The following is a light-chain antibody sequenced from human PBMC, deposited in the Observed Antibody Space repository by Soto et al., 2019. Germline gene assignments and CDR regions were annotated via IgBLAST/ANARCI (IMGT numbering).Light chain of an antibody. CDR2: GAS. V-gene: IGKV3-20*01. CDR1: QSFTSRS. CDR3: QQYDSSPRT. J-gene: IGKJ1*01. Sequence: EIVLTQSPGTLSLSPGERATLSCRASQSFTSRSLAWYQQKPGLAPRLLISGASNRAAGIPDRFSGSGSGTDFTLTISRLEPEDFAVYYCQQYDSSPRTFDQGTKVEIK.